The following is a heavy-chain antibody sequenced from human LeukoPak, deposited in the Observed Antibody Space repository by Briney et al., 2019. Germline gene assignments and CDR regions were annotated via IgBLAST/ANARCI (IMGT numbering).Heavy chain of an antibody. D-gene: IGHD1-1*01. V-gene: IGHV3-48*04. J-gene: IGHJ4*02. CDR2: ISRGSHTI. CDR1: GFSFSGYS. Sequence: GGSLRLSCAASGFSFSGYSMNRVRQPPGQGLEWISYISRGSHTIYYADSVRGRFTISRDDAKNSLYLQMNSLRAEDTGIYYCSRETTSGYWGQGTLVTVSS. CDR3: SRETTSGY.